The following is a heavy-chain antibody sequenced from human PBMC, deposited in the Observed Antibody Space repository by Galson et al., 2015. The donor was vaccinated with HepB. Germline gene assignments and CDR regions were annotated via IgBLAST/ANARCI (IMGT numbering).Heavy chain of an antibody. J-gene: IGHJ6*02. CDR1: GYTFTSYY. V-gene: IGHV1-46*01. D-gene: IGHD5-18*01. CDR3: ARDRWDTAMAPSGYYGMDV. Sequence: SVKVSCKASGYTFTSYYMHWVRQAPGQGLEWMGIINPSGGSTSYAQKFQGRVTMTRDTSTSTVYMELSSLRSEDTAVYYCARDRWDTAMAPSGYYGMDVWGQGTTVTVSS. CDR2: INPSGGST.